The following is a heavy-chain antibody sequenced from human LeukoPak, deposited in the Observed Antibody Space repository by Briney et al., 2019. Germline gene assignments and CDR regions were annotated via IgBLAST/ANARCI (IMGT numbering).Heavy chain of an antibody. Sequence: SVKVSCKASGGTFSSYAISWVRQAPGQGLEWMGGIIPIFGTANYAQKFQGRVTITTDESTSTAYMELSSLRSEDTAVYYCASTRQASYPRGYFDYWGQGTQLTVSS. CDR1: GGTFSSYA. D-gene: IGHD2-15*01. CDR3: ASTRQASYPRGYFDY. J-gene: IGHJ4*02. CDR2: IIPIFGTA. V-gene: IGHV1-69*05.